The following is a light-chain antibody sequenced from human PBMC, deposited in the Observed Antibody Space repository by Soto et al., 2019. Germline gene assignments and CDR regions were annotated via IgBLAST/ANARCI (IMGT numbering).Light chain of an antibody. CDR2: DAS. Sequence: EIVMTQSPATLSVSPGDRATLSCRASQSVSSSLAWYQQIPGQAPRLLIYDASTSATGIPARFGGSGSGTEFTLTISSLQSEDFAVYYCEQYNIWPPLTFGGGTKVELK. CDR1: QSVSSS. CDR3: EQYNIWPPLT. J-gene: IGKJ4*01. V-gene: IGKV3-15*01.